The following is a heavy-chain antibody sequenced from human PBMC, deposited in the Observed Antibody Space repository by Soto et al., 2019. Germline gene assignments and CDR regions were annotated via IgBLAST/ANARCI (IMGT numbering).Heavy chain of an antibody. Sequence: EVQLLDSGGGLVQPGGSLRLSCAASGFTFSNYAMSWVRQAPGKGLGWVSGVGGSGDSTYYADSVKGRFTISRDNSKDTLYLQMNSLRAEDTAVYYCAKSPLGYCSGGSCYPPHYFDYWGQGTLVTVSS. J-gene: IGHJ4*02. CDR2: VGGSGDST. V-gene: IGHV3-23*01. D-gene: IGHD2-15*01. CDR3: AKSPLGYCSGGSCYPPHYFDY. CDR1: GFTFSNYA.